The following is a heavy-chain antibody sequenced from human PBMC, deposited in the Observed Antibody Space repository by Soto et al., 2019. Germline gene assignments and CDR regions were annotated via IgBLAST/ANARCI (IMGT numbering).Heavy chain of an antibody. D-gene: IGHD6-25*01. V-gene: IGHV4-4*02. CDR1: GGSVRAPDW. CDR2: VHISGHS. CDR3: ARVRQGCSANNGYFDP. Sequence: PSETLSLTCTLSGGSVRAPDWWNWVRQSPDKGLEWIAEVHISGHSNYNPSRRSRVSVSIDSSKNQFYLNLNSVTAADTAIYYCARVRQGCSANNGYFDPWGQGTQVTVSS. J-gene: IGHJ5*01.